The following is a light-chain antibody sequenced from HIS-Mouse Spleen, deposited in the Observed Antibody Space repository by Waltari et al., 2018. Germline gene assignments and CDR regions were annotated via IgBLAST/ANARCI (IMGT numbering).Light chain of an antibody. CDR3: QQYYSTRT. CDR2: WAS. V-gene: IGKV4-1*01. Sequence: IVMTQSPDSLAVSLGERATINCKSSQSVLYSSNNKNYLAWYQQKPGQPPKLLIYWASTRESGVPDRFSGSGSGTDFTLTINSLQAEDVAVYYCQQYYSTRTFGQGTKVEIK. CDR1: QSVLYSSNNKNY. J-gene: IGKJ1*01.